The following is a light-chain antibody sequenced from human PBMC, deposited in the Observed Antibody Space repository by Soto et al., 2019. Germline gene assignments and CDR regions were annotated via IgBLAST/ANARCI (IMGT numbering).Light chain of an antibody. Sequence: VMTQSPDTLSVSPGERGTLSCRASESVSSNVAWYQQRPGQAPRLLIYGASTRATGIPARFSGSGSGTEFTLTISSLQSEEFAVYYCQQYNNWPITVGQGTRLEIK. CDR2: GAS. V-gene: IGKV3-15*01. CDR1: ESVSSN. CDR3: QQYNNWPIT. J-gene: IGKJ5*01.